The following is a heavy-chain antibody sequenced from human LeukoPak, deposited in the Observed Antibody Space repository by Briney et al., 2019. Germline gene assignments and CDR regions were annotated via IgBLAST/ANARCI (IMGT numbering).Heavy chain of an antibody. CDR2: IYYSGST. CDR3: ARELEGATYDSSGYYSGGFDP. Sequence: SETLSLTCTVSGGSVSSGSYYWSRIRQPPGKGLEWIGYIYYSGSTNYNPSLKSRVTISVDTSKNQFSLKLSSATAADTAVYYCARELEGATYDSSGYYSGGFDPWGQGTLVTVSS. CDR1: GGSVSSGSYY. D-gene: IGHD3-22*01. J-gene: IGHJ5*02. V-gene: IGHV4-61*01.